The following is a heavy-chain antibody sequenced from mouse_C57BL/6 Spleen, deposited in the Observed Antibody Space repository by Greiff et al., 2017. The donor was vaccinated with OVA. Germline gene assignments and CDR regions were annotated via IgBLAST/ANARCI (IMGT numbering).Heavy chain of an antibody. J-gene: IGHJ4*01. V-gene: IGHV1-64*01. D-gene: IGHD2-4*01. CDR2: IHPNSGST. Sequence: QVQLQQSGAELVKPGASVKLSCKASGYTFTSYWMHWVKQRPGQGLEWIGMIHPNSGSTNYNEKFKSKATLTVDKSSSTAYMQLSSLTSEDSAVYYCFIYYDYDVSAMDYWGQGTSVTVSS. CDR1: GYTFTSYW. CDR3: FIYYDYDVSAMDY.